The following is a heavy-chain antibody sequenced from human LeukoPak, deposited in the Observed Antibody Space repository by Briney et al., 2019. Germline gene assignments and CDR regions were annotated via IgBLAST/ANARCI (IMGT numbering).Heavy chain of an antibody. Sequence: PSETLSLTCTVSGDSISTSNSYWGWIRQPPGKGLEWIGSIYYSGNTYYNASLKSRVTISVDTSKNQFSLKLSSVTAADTAVYYCARGVSSGWYYGTKFDYWGQGTLVTVSS. CDR3: ARGVSSGWYYGTKFDY. D-gene: IGHD6-19*01. CDR1: GDSISTSNSY. J-gene: IGHJ4*02. V-gene: IGHV4-39*07. CDR2: IYYSGNT.